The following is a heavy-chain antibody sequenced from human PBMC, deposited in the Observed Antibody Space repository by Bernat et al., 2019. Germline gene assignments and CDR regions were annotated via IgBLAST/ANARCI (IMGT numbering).Heavy chain of an antibody. D-gene: IGHD3-9*01. V-gene: IGHV4-59*01. CDR1: GGSISSYY. CDR3: AANYDILTGYYRGAVFDY. CDR2: IYYSGST. Sequence: QVQLQESGPGLVKPSETLSLTCTVSGGSISSYYWSWIRQPPGKGLEWIGYIYYSGSTNYNPSLKSRVTISADTSKNQFSLKLSSVTAADTAVYYCAANYDILTGYYRGAVFDYWGQGTLVTVSS. J-gene: IGHJ4*02.